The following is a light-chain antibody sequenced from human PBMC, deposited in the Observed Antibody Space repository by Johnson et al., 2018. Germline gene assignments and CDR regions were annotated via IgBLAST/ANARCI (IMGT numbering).Light chain of an antibody. CDR1: ISNIGNNY. Sequence: QSVLTQPPSVSAAPGQKVTISCSGSISNIGNNYVSCYQQLPGTAPKLLIYENNKRPSGIPDRFSGSKSGTSATLGITGLQTGDEADYYCGTWDSSLSAGNGFGTGTKVTVL. V-gene: IGLV1-51*02. CDR2: ENN. CDR3: GTWDSSLSAGNG. J-gene: IGLJ1*01.